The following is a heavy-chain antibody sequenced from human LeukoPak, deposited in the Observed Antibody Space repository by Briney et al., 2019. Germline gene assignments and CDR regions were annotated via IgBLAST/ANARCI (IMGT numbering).Heavy chain of an antibody. CDR3: ARSLGRTDSWLDP. V-gene: IGHV4-61*01. D-gene: IGHD3-22*01. CDR2: IYYSGST. Sequence: SETLSLTCTVSGGSVSSGSYYWRWIRQPPGKGLEWIGYIYYSGSTNYNPSLKSRVTISVDTSKNQFSLKLSSVTAADTAVYYCARSLGRTDSWLDPWGQGTLVTVSS. CDR1: GGSVSSGSYY. J-gene: IGHJ5*02.